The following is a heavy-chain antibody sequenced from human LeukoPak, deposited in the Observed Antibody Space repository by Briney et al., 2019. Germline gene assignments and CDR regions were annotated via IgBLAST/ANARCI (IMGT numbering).Heavy chain of an antibody. V-gene: IGHV3-30*04. J-gene: IGHJ4*02. Sequence: GGSLRLSCAASGFTFSSYAMHWVRQAPGKGLEWVAGISYDGSNKYYADSVKGRFTISRDNSKNTLYLQMNSLRAEDTAVYYCARDGHYFDCSGGSCCSGEGGNFDYWGQGTLVTVSS. CDR2: ISYDGSNK. CDR3: ARDGHYFDCSGGSCCSGEGGNFDY. CDR1: GFTFSSYA. D-gene: IGHD2-15*01.